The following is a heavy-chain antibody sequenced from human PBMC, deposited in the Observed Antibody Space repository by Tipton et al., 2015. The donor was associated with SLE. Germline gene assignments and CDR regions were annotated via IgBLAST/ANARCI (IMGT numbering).Heavy chain of an antibody. Sequence: TLSLTCSVSGGSISSISDSGYYWSWVRQSPEKGLEWIGSIYYDDTTIFNPSLKSRVSISGDTSKMVFSLSRSSGNAADTAVYFCARQDLGRAATLTFDIWGLGTLVTVSS. V-gene: IGHV4-39*01. CDR1: GGSISSISDSGYY. CDR2: IYYDDTT. J-gene: IGHJ4*02. CDR3: ARQDLGRAATLTFDI. D-gene: IGHD6-25*01.